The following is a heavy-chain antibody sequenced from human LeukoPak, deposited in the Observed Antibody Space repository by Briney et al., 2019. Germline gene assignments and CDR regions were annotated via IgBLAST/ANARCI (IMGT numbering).Heavy chain of an antibody. J-gene: IGHJ4*02. V-gene: IGHV4-61*02. Sequence: SETLSLTCTVSGGSISSGSYYWSWIRQPAGKGLEWIGRIYTSGSTNYNPSLKSRVTISVGTSKNQFSLKLSSVTAADTAVYYCARADYYDSSGRFDYWGQGTLVTVSS. D-gene: IGHD3-22*01. CDR3: ARADYYDSSGRFDY. CDR1: GGSISSGSYY. CDR2: IYTSGST.